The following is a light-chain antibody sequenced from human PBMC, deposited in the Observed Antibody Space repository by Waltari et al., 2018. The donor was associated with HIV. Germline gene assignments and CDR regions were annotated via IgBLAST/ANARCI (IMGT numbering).Light chain of an antibody. J-gene: IGLJ2*01. CDR2: ANS. CDR3: QSYDSSLSGVV. CDR1: SPNIGAGYH. V-gene: IGLV1-40*01. Sequence: QSLLTQPPSVSGAPGQEVTISCTGSSPNIGAGYHVHWYQQVPGTAPKLLISANSNRPSGVPDRFSGSKSGTSASLAITGLQAEDEADYYCQSYDSSLSGVVFGGGTKLTVL.